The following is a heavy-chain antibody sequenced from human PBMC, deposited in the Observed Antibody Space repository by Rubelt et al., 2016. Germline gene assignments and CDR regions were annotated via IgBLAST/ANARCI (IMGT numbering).Heavy chain of an antibody. CDR3: ARDGSSRNKAFDY. CDR2: ISWNSGSI. D-gene: IGHD6-6*01. V-gene: IGHV3-9*01. J-gene: IGHJ4*02. Sequence: MNWVRQAPGKGLEWVSGISWNSGSIGYADSVKGRFTISRDNAKNSLYLQMNSLRAEDTALYYCARDGSSRNKAFDYWGQGTLVTVSS.